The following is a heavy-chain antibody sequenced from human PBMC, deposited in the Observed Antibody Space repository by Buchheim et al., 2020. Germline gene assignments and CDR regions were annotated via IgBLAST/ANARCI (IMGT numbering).Heavy chain of an antibody. J-gene: IGHJ5*02. V-gene: IGHV7-4-1*02. Sequence: QVQLVQSGAEVKKPGASVKVSCKASGYTFTSYAMNWVRQAPGQGLEWMGWINTNTGNPTYAQGFTGRFVFSLDTSVSTAYLQISSLKAEDTAVDYCAREAKARWFCGGDCYRFDPWGQGTL. CDR1: GYTFTSYA. D-gene: IGHD2-21*01. CDR2: INTNTGNP. CDR3: AREAKARWFCGGDCYRFDP.